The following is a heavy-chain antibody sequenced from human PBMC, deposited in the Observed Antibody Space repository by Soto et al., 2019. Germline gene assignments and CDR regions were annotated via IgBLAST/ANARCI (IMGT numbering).Heavy chain of an antibody. CDR3: ARSRAASGVVAFDP. D-gene: IGHD6-13*01. Sequence: GESLKISCKASGYIFTTYWIAWVRQMPGEGLEWMGRIDPSDSHTNYGPSFEGHVTISVDKSISTAYLQWSSLRASDTAMYYCARSRAASGVVAFDPWGQGTLVTVSS. V-gene: IGHV5-10-1*01. CDR1: GYIFTTYW. CDR2: IDPSDSHT. J-gene: IGHJ5*02.